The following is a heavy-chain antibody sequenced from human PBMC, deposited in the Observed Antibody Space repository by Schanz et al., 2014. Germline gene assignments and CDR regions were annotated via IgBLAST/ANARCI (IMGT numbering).Heavy chain of an antibody. Sequence: QVQLVQSGAEVKKPGASVKVSCKASGGTFSSDTFSWVRQAPGQGLEWMGRIVPIAGITNYAQRFQGRVTITADKSSDTAYMELSSLRSDDTAVYYCARDQSPYTNSSDVRYFDYWGQGSLVTVSS. D-gene: IGHD6-6*01. J-gene: IGHJ4*02. V-gene: IGHV1-69*09. CDR1: GGTFSSDT. CDR2: IVPIAGIT. CDR3: ARDQSPYTNSSDVRYFDY.